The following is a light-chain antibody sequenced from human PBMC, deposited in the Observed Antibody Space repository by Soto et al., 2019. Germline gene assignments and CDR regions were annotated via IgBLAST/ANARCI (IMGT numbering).Light chain of an antibody. CDR2: SNN. V-gene: IGLV1-44*01. CDR3: AAWDDSLNVYVV. J-gene: IGLJ2*01. CDR1: SSNIGNNA. Sequence: QSVLTQPPSASGTPGQRVTISCSGSSSNIGNNAVTWYQQLPGTAPKVLIYSNNQRPSGVPDRFSGSRSGTSASLAISGLQSEDEADYYCAAWDDSLNVYVVFGGGTKLTVL.